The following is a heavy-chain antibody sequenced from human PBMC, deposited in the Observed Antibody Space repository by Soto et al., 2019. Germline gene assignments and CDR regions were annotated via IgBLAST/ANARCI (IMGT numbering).Heavy chain of an antibody. V-gene: IGHV1-18*01. Sequence: QGQLVQSGVEVKKPGASVKVSCSASGITFTNFGVTWVRQAPGQGLEWMGWISPYTDDPSYAQKFQCRVTMTIDTATSTAYLALRSLTSDDTALYDCARMIPGAEAWVHPWGQGTLCTFSA. CDR1: GITFTNFG. CDR2: ISPYTDDP. J-gene: IGHJ5*02. CDR3: ARMIPGAEAWVHP. D-gene: IGHD2-2*01.